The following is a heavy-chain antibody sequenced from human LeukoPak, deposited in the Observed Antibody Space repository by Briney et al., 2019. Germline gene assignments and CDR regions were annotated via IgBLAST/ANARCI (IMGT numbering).Heavy chain of an antibody. Sequence: ASVKVSCKASGYTFTGYYMHWVRQAPGQGLEWMGWINPNSGGTNYAQKFQGRVTITTDESTSTAYMELSSLRSEDTAVYYCARALSYYYDSSGNAFDIWGQGTMVTVSS. CDR3: ARALSYYYDSSGNAFDI. CDR2: INPNSGGT. CDR1: GYTFTGYY. D-gene: IGHD3-22*01. V-gene: IGHV1-2*02. J-gene: IGHJ3*02.